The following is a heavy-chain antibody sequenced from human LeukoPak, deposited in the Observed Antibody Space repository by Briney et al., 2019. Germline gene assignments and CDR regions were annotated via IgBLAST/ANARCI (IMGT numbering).Heavy chain of an antibody. Sequence: PGGSLRLSCVGSGFTFSDAWRRWVRQAPGKGLEWVSFIDSSSRYIYQADSVKGRFTISRDNAKSSVFLQMNSLRAEDTAVYYCARVGGHCTSTSCPPPDYWGQGTLVTVSS. D-gene: IGHD2-2*01. CDR3: ARVGGHCTSTSCPPPDY. CDR1: GFTFSDAW. CDR2: IDSSSRYI. J-gene: IGHJ4*02. V-gene: IGHV3-21*01.